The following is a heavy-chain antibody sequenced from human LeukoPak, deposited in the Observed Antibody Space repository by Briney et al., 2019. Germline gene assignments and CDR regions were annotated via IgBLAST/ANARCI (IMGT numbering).Heavy chain of an antibody. V-gene: IGHV4-34*01. Sequence: SETLSLTCAVYGGSFSGYYWSWIRQPPGKGLEWIGEVSHSGETHYNPSLKSRVAISADSSKRQFSLDLTSVTAADTAVYYCAIRLATSRLATATTWFDPWGQGTLVSVSS. CDR1: GGSFSGYY. D-gene: IGHD3-9*01. J-gene: IGHJ5*02. CDR2: VSHSGET. CDR3: AIRLATSRLATATTWFDP.